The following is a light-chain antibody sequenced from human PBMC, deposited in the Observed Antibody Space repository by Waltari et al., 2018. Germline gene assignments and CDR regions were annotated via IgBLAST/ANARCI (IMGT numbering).Light chain of an antibody. J-gene: IGLJ2*01. CDR3: SSYGGSNNLV. CDR1: SSDVGGYNY. V-gene: IGLV2-8*01. CDR2: DVT. Sequence: QSALTQPPSASGSPGQSVTISCTGTSSDVGGYNYVSWYQQHPGKAPKLISHDVTKRPSGVPALFSGSKSDNTASLTVSGLQAEDEADYYCSSYGGSNNLVFGGGTKLTVL.